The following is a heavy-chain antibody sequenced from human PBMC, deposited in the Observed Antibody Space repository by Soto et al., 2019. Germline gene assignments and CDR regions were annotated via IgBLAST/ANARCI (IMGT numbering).Heavy chain of an antibody. CDR2: ITPVFGSA. V-gene: IGHV1-69*01. CDR1: ADTFNSYS. J-gene: IGHJ5*02. D-gene: IGHD4-17*01. Sequence: QVQLVQSGAEVKKPGSSVKVSCKASADTFNSYSLSWLRQAPGQRPEWMGGITPVFGSADYAQTFEDRLTITADVSTSTIYMELSSLRSDDTAVYYCARSLEGTTVTNWFDPWGQGALVTVSS. CDR3: ARSLEGTTVTNWFDP.